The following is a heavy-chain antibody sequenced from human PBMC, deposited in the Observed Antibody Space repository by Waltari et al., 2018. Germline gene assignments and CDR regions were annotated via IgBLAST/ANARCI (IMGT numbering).Heavy chain of an antibody. D-gene: IGHD3-16*01. V-gene: IGHV4-59*08. CDR1: GDSSSRYS. Sequence: QVQMQESGPGLVNPSETLSLICTVSGDSSSRYSWNWIRQSPGKGLEWLGDIYDNGNTKYNPSRESRLTMSIDTSRRQFSLNLNSVTAADTAVYYCARRAVTSAVITGENWFDPWGQGTLVTVSS. J-gene: IGHJ5*02. CDR2: IYDNGNT. CDR3: ARRAVTSAVITGENWFDP.